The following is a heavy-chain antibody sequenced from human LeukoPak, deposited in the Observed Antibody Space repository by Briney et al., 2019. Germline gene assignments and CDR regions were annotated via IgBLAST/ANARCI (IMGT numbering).Heavy chain of an antibody. V-gene: IGHV1-8*01. CDR3: ASRHTVVPAADYYYYMDV. CDR2: MNPNSGNT. D-gene: IGHD2-2*01. CDR1: GYTFTSYD. Sequence: ASVKVSCKASGYTFTSYDINWVRQATGQGLEWMGWMNPNSGNTGYAQKFQGRVTMTRNTSISTAYMELSSLRSEDTAVYYCASRHTVVPAADYYYYMDVWGKGTTVTVSS. J-gene: IGHJ6*03.